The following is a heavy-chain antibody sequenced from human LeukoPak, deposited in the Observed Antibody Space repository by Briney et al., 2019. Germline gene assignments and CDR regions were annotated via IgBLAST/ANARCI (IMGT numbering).Heavy chain of an antibody. D-gene: IGHD3-10*01. CDR2: INWNGGST. Sequence: SGGSLRLSCAASGFTFDDYGMSGVRQAPGKGLEWVSGINWNGGSTGYADSVKGRFTISRDNAKNSLYLQMNSLRAEDTALYYCARDRDPSGPDAFDIWGQGTMVTVSS. J-gene: IGHJ3*02. V-gene: IGHV3-20*04. CDR3: ARDRDPSGPDAFDI. CDR1: GFTFDDYG.